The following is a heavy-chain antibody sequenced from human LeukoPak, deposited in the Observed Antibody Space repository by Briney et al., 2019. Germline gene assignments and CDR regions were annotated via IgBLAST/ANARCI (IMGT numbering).Heavy chain of an antibody. V-gene: IGHV3-23*01. CDR3: AKELVAAPDY. D-gene: IGHD6-25*01. CDR2: IRVSDGAR. J-gene: IGHJ4*02. CDR1: GFNFPTYA. Sequence: GGSLRLSCAASGFNFPTYAMQWVRQAPGKGLEWVSSIRVSDGARFYADSVKGRFTTSRVNSKNTLFLQMNSLRAEDTAVYYCAKELVAAPDYWGQGTLVTVSS.